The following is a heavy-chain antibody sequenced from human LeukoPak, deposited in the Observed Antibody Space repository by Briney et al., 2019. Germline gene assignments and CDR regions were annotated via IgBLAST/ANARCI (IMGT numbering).Heavy chain of an antibody. D-gene: IGHD3-10*01. CDR1: GFTFTTYW. V-gene: IGHV3-7*01. J-gene: IGHJ4*02. CDR3: AKVAKYYYGSETYYFFEH. CDR2: INQDGTEK. Sequence: GGSLRLSCAASGFTFTTYWMTWVRQAPGKGLEWVASINQDGTEKYYVDSVKGRFTISRDNAKNSLYLQMNSPRVEDTAVFYCAKVAKYYYGSETYYFFEHWGQGTPVTASS.